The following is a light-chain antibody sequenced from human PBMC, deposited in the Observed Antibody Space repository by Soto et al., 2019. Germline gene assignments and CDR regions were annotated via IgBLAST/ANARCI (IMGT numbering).Light chain of an antibody. CDR1: QGISSY. CDR2: AAS. J-gene: IGKJ1*01. V-gene: IGKV1-8*01. CDR3: QPYYSYPWT. Sequence: AIRMTQSPSSLSASTGDRVTITCRASQGISSYLAWYQQKPGKAPKILIYAASTLQSGVPSRFSGSGSGTDFTLTISCLQSEDFATYYCQPYYSYPWTFGQGTNVEIK.